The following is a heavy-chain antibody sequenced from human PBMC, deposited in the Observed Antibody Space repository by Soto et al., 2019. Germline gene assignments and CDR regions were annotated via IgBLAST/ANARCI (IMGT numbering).Heavy chain of an antibody. J-gene: IGHJ5*02. CDR3: ARERPDGARLAP. V-gene: IGHV4-30-4*01. D-gene: IGHD6-6*01. CDR1: GGSISSGDYY. Sequence: ASETLSLTCTVSGGSISSGDYYWSWIRQPPGKGLEWIGYIYHSGSTYYNPSLKSRVTISVDTSKNQFSLKLSSVTAADTAVYYCARERPDGARLAPWGQGTLVTVSS. CDR2: IYHSGST.